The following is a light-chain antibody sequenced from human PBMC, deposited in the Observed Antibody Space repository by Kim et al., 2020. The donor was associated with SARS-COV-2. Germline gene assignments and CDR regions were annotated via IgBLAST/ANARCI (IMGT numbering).Light chain of an antibody. CDR3: QVWDSSSDDRV. CDR1: NLGSKR. CDR2: YDR. V-gene: IGLV3-21*04. Sequence: PGKTARIPCGGNNLGSKRVHWSQLKPGRAPGLVIYYDRDRPSGSPERFSGSNSGNTATLTISRVEAGDEGDYYCQVWDSSSDDRVFGGGTQLTVL. J-gene: IGLJ3*02.